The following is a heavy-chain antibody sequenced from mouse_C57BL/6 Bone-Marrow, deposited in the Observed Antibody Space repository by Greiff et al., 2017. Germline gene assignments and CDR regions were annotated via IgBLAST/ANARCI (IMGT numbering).Heavy chain of an antibody. D-gene: IGHD1-1*01. J-gene: IGHJ1*03. CDR2: ISYDGSN. V-gene: IGHV3-6*01. Sequence: EVQVVESGPGLVKPSQSLSLTCSVTGYSITSGYYWNWIRQFPGNKLEWMGYISYDGSNNYNPSLKNRISITRDTSKNQFFLKLNSVTTEDTATYYCARGGGLLRGGYFDVWGTGTTVTVSS. CDR1: GYSITSGYY. CDR3: ARGGGLLRGGYFDV.